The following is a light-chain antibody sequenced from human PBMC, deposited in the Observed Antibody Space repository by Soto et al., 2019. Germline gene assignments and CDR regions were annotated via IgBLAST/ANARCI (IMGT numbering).Light chain of an antibody. J-gene: IGLJ1*01. V-gene: IGLV2-8*01. CDR2: EVS. CDR3: SSGAGSNNLGV. Sequence: QSALTQPPSASGSPGQSVTISCTGTSSDVGGYNYVSWYQQHPGKAPKLMIYEVSKRPSGVPDRFSGSKSGNTASLTVSGLQAEDEADYYCSSGAGSNNLGVFGTGTKVTV. CDR1: SSDVGGYNY.